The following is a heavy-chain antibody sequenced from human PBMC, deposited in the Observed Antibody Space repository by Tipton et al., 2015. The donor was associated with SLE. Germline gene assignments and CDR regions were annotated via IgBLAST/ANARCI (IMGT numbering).Heavy chain of an antibody. J-gene: IGHJ3*02. V-gene: IGHV3-74*01. D-gene: IGHD6-13*01. Sequence: SLRLSCAASGFTFSRHAMTWVRQAPGKGLEWVSRINTDGSTTNYADSVKGRFTIPRDNAKNTLHLQMNSLRAEDTAVYYCVRIAAPDALDIWGQGTMVTVSS. CDR2: INTDGSTT. CDR3: VRIAAPDALDI. CDR1: GFTFSRHA.